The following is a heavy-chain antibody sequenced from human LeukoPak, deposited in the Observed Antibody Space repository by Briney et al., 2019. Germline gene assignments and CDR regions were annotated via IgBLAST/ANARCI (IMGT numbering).Heavy chain of an antibody. CDR2: IKPDGSDT. CDR1: GFTFSTHW. CDR3: SGRSGFSSIY. V-gene: IGHV3-7*01. D-gene: IGHD6-19*01. Sequence: VGSLRLSCAASGFTFSTHWVNWVRQAPGGGLEWLANIKPDGSDTYYVDSVKGRFTISRDNAKNLVYLQINSLRTEDTAVYYCSGRSGFSSIYWGQGTLVKVSS. J-gene: IGHJ4*02.